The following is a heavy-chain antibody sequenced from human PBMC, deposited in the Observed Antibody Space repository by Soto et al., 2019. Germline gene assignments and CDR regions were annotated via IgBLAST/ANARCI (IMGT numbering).Heavy chain of an antibody. V-gene: IGHV3-33*01. Sequence: QVQLVESGGGVVQPGRSLRLSCAASGFTFSSYGMHWVRQAPGKGLEWVAVIWYDGSNKYYADSVKGRFTISRDNSKNPLYLQMNSLRAEDTAVYYCVRGTAAGTWEGDYWGQGTLVTVSS. CDR2: IWYDGSNK. D-gene: IGHD6-13*01. CDR3: VRGTAAGTWEGDY. CDR1: GFTFSSYG. J-gene: IGHJ4*02.